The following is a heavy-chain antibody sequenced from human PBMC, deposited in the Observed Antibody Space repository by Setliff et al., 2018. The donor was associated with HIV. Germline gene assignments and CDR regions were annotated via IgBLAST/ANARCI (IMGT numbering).Heavy chain of an antibody. D-gene: IGHD6-25*01. CDR3: ARPFDQ. CDR2: IDSDGYDR. V-gene: IGHV3-74*01. J-gene: IGHJ4*02. CDR1: GFTFSGYW. Sequence: HPGGSLRLSCAASGFTFSGYWMHWVRQAPGKGLVWVSRIDSDGYDRDYADSVTGRFTISRDNAKNTLYLQMDRLSVEDTAVYYCARPFDQWGQGALVTVSS.